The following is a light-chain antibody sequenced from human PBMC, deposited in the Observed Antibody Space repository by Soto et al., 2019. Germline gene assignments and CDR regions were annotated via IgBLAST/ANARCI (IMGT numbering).Light chain of an antibody. CDR1: SSDVGAYSY. CDR3: SSYGGSNNLV. Sequence: QSALTQPPSASGSPGLSVTISCTGASSDVGAYSYVSWYQQHPGKAPKLMIYEVSKRPSGVPDRFSGSKFGNTASLTVSGLQAEDEADYYCSSYGGSNNLVFGGGTKLTVL. J-gene: IGLJ2*01. V-gene: IGLV2-8*01. CDR2: EVS.